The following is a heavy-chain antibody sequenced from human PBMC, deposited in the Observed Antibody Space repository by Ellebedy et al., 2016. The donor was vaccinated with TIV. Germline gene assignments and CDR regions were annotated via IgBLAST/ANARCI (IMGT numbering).Heavy chain of an antibody. D-gene: IGHD6-6*01. J-gene: IGHJ5*02. CDR3: ARGAEHTTSSGGFRWFDP. CDR1: GFMFSDYW. CDR2: INHDGSST. Sequence: GESLKISCGGSGFMFSDYWMLWVRQTPGKGLVCVSRINHDGSSTIYADSVKGRFTISRDNAKSTLYLQMSILGVEDTAVYYCARGAEHTTSSGGFRWFDPWGHGNLVTVS. V-gene: IGHV3-74*01.